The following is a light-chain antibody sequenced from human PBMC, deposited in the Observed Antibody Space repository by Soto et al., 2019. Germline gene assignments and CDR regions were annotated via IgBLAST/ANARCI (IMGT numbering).Light chain of an antibody. J-gene: IGKJ1*01. CDR3: QQYNSWPRT. CDR2: RAS. Sequence: EIVMTQSPALLSVSPGERATLSCRASHSVSSNLAWYQQKPGQAPRLLIYRASTRATSIPARFTGSGSGTEFTLTISSLQSEDFAVYYCQQYNSWPRTFGQGTKVEIK. V-gene: IGKV3-15*01. CDR1: HSVSSN.